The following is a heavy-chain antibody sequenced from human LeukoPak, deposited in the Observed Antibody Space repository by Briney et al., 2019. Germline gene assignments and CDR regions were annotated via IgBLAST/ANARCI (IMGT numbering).Heavy chain of an antibody. D-gene: IGHD3-10*01. CDR2: IKQDGSEK. Sequence: PGGSLRLSCAASGFTFSSYWMSWVRQAPGKGLEWVANIKQDGSEKYYVDPVKGRFTISRDNAKNSLYLQMNSLRVEDTAIYYCVKVAHYYYGSESYYFFEHWGQGTPVTASS. CDR1: GFTFSSYW. V-gene: IGHV3-7*01. CDR3: VKVAHYYYGSESYYFFEH. J-gene: IGHJ4*02.